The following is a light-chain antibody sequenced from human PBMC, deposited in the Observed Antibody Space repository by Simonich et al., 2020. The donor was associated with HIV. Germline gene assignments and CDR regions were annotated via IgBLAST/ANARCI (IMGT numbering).Light chain of an antibody. Sequence: EIVMTQSPATLSVSPGERATLPCRASQTISSNLAWYQQKPGQAPRLLIFGASTRAPGIPARFSGSGSGTEFTLTISSLQAEDVAVYYCQQYYSTPPTFGQGTKVEIK. V-gene: IGKV3-15*01. CDR2: GAS. CDR1: QTISSN. CDR3: QQYYSTPPT. J-gene: IGKJ1*01.